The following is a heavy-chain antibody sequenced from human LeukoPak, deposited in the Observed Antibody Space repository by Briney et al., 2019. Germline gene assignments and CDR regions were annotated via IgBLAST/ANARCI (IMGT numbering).Heavy chain of an antibody. D-gene: IGHD3-16*01. CDR1: GFIFSTYW. Sequence: GGSLRLSCAASGFIFSTYWMMWARQAPGKGLEWVANMKGDGSEIHYVDSVKGRFTISRDNARNSLYLQMNSLRPEDTAVYYCARPAYTAAYDLWGQGTMVTVSS. CDR3: ARPAYTAAYDL. J-gene: IGHJ3*01. CDR2: MKGDGSEI. V-gene: IGHV3-7*01.